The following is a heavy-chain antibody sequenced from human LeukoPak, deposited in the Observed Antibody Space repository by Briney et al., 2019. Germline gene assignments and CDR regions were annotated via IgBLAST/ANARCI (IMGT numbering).Heavy chain of an antibody. J-gene: IGHJ5*02. D-gene: IGHD3-3*01. CDR2: IYYSGST. CDR1: GGSISSCY. Sequence: SETLSLTCTVSGGSISSCYWSWIRQPPGKGLEWIGYIYYSGSTNYNPSLKSRVTISVDTSKNQFSLKLSSVTAADTAVYYCARLIKYDFWSGVTHGDWFDPWGQGTLVTVSS. V-gene: IGHV4-59*08. CDR3: ARLIKYDFWSGVTHGDWFDP.